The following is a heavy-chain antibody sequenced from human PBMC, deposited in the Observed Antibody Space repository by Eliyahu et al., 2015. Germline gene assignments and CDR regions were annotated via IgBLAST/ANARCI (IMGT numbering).Heavy chain of an antibody. CDR1: GGXFSSYA. V-gene: IGHV1-69*06. J-gene: IGHJ4*02. CDR2: IIPIFGTA. Sequence: QVQLVQSGAEVKKPGSSVKVXCXASGGXFSSYAXSWVRQAPGQGLEWMGGIIPIFGTANYAQKFQGRVTITADKSTSTAYMELSSLRSEDTAVYYCARNYYDSSGYYYFDYWGQGTLVTVSS. D-gene: IGHD3-22*01. CDR3: ARNYYDSSGYYYFDY.